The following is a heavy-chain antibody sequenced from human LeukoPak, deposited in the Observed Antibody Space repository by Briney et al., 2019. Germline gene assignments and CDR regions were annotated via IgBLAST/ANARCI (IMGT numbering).Heavy chain of an antibody. CDR3: ATQTITLVVVISPFHH. D-gene: IGHD3-22*01. CDR1: GLHLNVYP. CDR2: IQDDGAKT. Sequence: GGSLRLPRAVSGLHLNVYPMHWASQAPGKRLEWGALIQDDGAKTNYTHSVRGRFTIHRDNPRGTVYLQMNSLKPDDTAVYYCATQTITLVVVISPFHHWGQGALLTVSS. J-gene: IGHJ4*02. V-gene: IGHV3-30*02.